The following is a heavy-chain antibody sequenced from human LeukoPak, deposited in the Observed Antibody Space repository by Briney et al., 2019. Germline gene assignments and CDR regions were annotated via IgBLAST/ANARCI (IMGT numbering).Heavy chain of an antibody. V-gene: IGHV3-7*02. J-gene: IGHJ4*02. Sequence: GGSLRLSCAASGFTFSSSWMSWVRQAPGKGLEWVANINQDGSGKYYLDSLRGRFTISRDNAKNSLYLQVNSLRAEDTAVYYCARLWSSGWYFDYWGQGALVTVSS. CDR3: ARLWSSGWYFDY. CDR1: GFTFSSSW. CDR2: INQDGSGK. D-gene: IGHD6-19*01.